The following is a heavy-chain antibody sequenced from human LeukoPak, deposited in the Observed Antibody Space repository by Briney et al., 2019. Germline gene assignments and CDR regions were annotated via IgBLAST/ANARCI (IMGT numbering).Heavy chain of an antibody. Sequence: GSLRLSCAASGIAVSKKYMGWVRKAPGKGLEWVAIIYSGGNPYYADSVEGRFTISRDSSKNTLHLQMNSLRVEDTAVYYCARGQTADSWGQGTTVTDAS. CDR2: IYSGGNP. CDR3: ARGQTADS. V-gene: IGHV3-66*02. CDR1: GIAVSKKY. J-gene: IGHJ4*02. D-gene: IGHD5-18*01.